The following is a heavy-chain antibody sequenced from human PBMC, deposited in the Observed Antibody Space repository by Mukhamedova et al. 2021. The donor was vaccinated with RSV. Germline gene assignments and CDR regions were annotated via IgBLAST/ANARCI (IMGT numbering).Heavy chain of an antibody. CDR3: AGDFGEFLGY. Sequence: MHWVRQAPGQGLEWMGIINPSGGSTSYAQKFQGRVTMTRDTSTSTVYMELSSLRSEDTAVYYCAGDFGEFLGYWGKGTLVTV. V-gene: IGHV1-46*01. CDR2: INPSGGST. J-gene: IGHJ4*02. D-gene: IGHD3-10*01.